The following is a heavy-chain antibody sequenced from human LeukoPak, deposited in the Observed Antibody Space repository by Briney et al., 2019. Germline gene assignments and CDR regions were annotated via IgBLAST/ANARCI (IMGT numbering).Heavy chain of an antibody. V-gene: IGHV3-48*01. Sequence: GSLRLSCAASGFTFSSYSMNWVRQAPGRGLEWVSYISGSSRPIYYADSVKGRFTISRDNAKNSLYLQMNSLRAEDTAVYYCARDYSYGFLSWGQGTLVTVSS. CDR3: ARDYSYGFLS. D-gene: IGHD5-18*01. CDR2: ISGSSRPI. CDR1: GFTFSSYS. J-gene: IGHJ4*02.